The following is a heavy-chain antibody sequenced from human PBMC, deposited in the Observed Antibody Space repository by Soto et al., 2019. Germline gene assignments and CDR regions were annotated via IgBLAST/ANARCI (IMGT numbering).Heavy chain of an antibody. J-gene: IGHJ4*02. CDR2: ISGSGGST. CDR1: GFTFSSYA. D-gene: IGHD3-16*01. V-gene: IGHV3-23*01. Sequence: GGSLRLSCAASGFTFSSYAMSWVRQAPGKGLEWVSAISGSGGSTYYADSVKGRFTISRDNSKNTLYLQMNSLRAEDTAVYYCAKELTYYDYIWGSYPAYWGQGTLVTVSS. CDR3: AKELTYYDYIWGSYPAY.